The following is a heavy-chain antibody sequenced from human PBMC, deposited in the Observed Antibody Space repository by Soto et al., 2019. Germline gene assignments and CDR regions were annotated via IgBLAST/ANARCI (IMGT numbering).Heavy chain of an antibody. CDR2: ISYDGSNK. CDR3: ASPVGTNKWSSIAS. D-gene: IGHD2-2*01. CDR1: GFTFSKFA. J-gene: IGHJ4*02. V-gene: IGHV3-30-3*01. Sequence: LRLSCAASGFTFSKFAMHWVRQAPGKGLEWLAFISYDGSNKYYADSVRGRITVSRDNSKNTLYLQMTSLTAEDTAVFYCASPVGTNKWSSIASWGQGTLVTVYS.